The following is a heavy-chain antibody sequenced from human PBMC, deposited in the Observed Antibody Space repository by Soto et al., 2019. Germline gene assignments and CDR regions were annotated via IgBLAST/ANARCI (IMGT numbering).Heavy chain of an antibody. CDR1: GFSVSSNDW. J-gene: IGHJ5*01. Sequence: QVQLQESGPGLVKPSGTLSLICSVSGFSVSSNDWWTWVRQPPGKRLEWIGEVFRSGETNSNPSLKSRVTMSVDMSKNHFSLTLNSVTAADTGIYYCARSTMIGPARRLDSWGPGTLVTVSA. V-gene: IGHV4-4*02. CDR3: ARSTMIGPARRLDS. CDR2: VFRSGET. D-gene: IGHD3-10*02.